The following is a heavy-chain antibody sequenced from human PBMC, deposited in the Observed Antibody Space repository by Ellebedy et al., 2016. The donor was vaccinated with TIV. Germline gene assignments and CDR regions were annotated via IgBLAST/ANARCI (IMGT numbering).Heavy chain of an antibody. CDR2: IYYSGTT. Sequence: MPSETLSLTCTVSGISIGRYFWNWIRQSPEKGLARIGYIYYSGTTTYSPSLKSRVTMSVDTSKNQFSLRLTSATAADTAVYYCARRLHYGDWYFDLWGRGTLVTVSS. D-gene: IGHD4-17*01. CDR3: ARRLHYGDWYFDL. CDR1: GISIGRYF. J-gene: IGHJ2*01. V-gene: IGHV4-59*01.